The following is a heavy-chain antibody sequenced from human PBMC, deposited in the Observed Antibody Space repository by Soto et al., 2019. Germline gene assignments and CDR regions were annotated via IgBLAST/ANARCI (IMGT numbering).Heavy chain of an antibody. CDR1: GGTFSSYT. CDR3: ARKLRLYYGMDV. CDR2: IIPFFGTS. V-gene: IGHV1-69*06. Sequence: QVQLVQSGAEVRKPGSSVKVSCKASGGTFSSYTVYWARQAPGQGLEWMGGIIPFFGTSNYAQNFQDRITLTADKSTGTAYMELSSLRFEDTAIYYCARKLRLYYGMDVWGQGTTVTVSS. J-gene: IGHJ6*02. D-gene: IGHD3-3*01.